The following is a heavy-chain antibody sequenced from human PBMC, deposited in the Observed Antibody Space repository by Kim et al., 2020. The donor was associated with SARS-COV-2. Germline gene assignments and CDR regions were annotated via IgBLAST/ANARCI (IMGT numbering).Heavy chain of an antibody. CDR2: INPNSGGT. CDR3: ARELITMVRGVRDSLGY. D-gene: IGHD3-10*01. J-gene: IGHJ4*02. CDR1: GYTFTGYY. V-gene: IGHV1-2*02. Sequence: ASVKVSCKASGYTFTGYYMHWVRQAPGQGLEWMGWINPNSGGTNYAQKFQGRVTMTRDTSISTAYMELSRLRSDDTAEYYCARELITMVRGVRDSLGYWGQGTLVTVSS.